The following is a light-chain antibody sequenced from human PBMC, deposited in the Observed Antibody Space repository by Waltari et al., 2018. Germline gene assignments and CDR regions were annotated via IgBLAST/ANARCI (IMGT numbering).Light chain of an antibody. CDR1: NSNIKINY. J-gene: IGLJ2*01. CDR2: RNG. Sequence: QSVLTQPPSTSGTPGQRVTISCSGSNSNIKINYVSWYHQLPGTAPKRRMYRNGRRPSVVSDRFSGSKSGTSASLAISGLRSEDEGDYYCAAWDDSLSGPIFGGGTRLTVL. V-gene: IGLV1-47*01. CDR3: AAWDDSLSGPI.